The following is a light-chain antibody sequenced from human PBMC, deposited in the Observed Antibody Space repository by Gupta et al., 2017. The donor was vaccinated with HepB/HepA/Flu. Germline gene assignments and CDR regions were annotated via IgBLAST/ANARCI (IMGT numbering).Light chain of an antibody. J-gene: IGLJ3*02. CDR2: RNN. Sequence: QAGLTQPPSVSKGLRQTATLTRTGNSNNVGNQGAVWLQQHPGHPPKLLSYRNNDRPSGISERFSASRSGNTASLTITGLQPEDETDYYCSAWDISLTAWVFGGGSRLTVL. V-gene: IGLV10-54*04. CDR1: SNNVGNQG. CDR3: SAWDISLTAWV.